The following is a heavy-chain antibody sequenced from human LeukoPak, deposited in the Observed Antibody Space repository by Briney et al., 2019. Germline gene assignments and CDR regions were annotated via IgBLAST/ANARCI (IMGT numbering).Heavy chain of an antibody. V-gene: IGHV4-39*01. D-gene: IGHD3-3*01. CDR1: GGSISSCDYY. J-gene: IGHJ4*02. CDR3: ARLGAGPTYYDFWSGYSSFYFDY. CDR2: IHYSGNT. Sequence: SETLSLTCTVSGGSISSCDYYWGWIRQPPGKGLEWIGGIHYSGNTYYNPSLKSRVTISVDTSKNQFSLKLSSVTAADTAVYYCARLGAGPTYYDFWSGYSSFYFDYWGQGTLVTVSS.